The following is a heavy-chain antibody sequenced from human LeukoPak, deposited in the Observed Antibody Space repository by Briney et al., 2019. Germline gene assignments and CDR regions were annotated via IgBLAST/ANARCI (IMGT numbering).Heavy chain of an antibody. J-gene: IGHJ6*04. CDR2: INHSGST. CDR3: ARGLGKYSSVYYYYYGMDV. CDR1: GVSFSGYY. D-gene: IGHD6-25*01. Sequence: SETLSLTCAVYGVSFSGYYWSWIRQPPGKGLEWIVEINHSGSTNYNPSLKSRVTISVDTSKNQFSLKLSSVTAADTAVYYCARGLGKYSSVYYYYYGMDVWGKGSTVTVSS. V-gene: IGHV4-34*01.